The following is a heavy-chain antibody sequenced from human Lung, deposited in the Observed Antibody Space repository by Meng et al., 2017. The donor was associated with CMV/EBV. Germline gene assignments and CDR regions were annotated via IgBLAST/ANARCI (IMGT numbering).Heavy chain of an antibody. CDR3: TRVNYYYGMDV. J-gene: IGHJ6*02. D-gene: IGHD3-22*01. Sequence: SXTASGFTFGDYAMSWVRQAPGKGLEWVGFIRSKAYGGTTEYAASVKGRFTISRDDSKSIAYLQMNSLKTEDTAVYYCTRVNYYYGMDVWGQGTXVTVSS. CDR1: GFTFGDYA. V-gene: IGHV3-49*04. CDR2: IRSKAYGGTT.